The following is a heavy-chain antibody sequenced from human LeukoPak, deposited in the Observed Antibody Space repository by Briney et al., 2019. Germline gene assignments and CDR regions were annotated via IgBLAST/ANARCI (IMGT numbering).Heavy chain of an antibody. J-gene: IGHJ5*02. V-gene: IGHV3-30-3*01. Sequence: GGSLRLSCAASGFTFSNYAMHWVRQAPGKGLEWVAVISYDGSNKYYADSVKGRFTISRDNSKNTLYLQMNSLRAEDTAVYYCARDGDSSGYGNWFDPWGQGTLVTVSS. CDR3: ARDGDSSGYGNWFDP. CDR2: ISYDGSNK. CDR1: GFTFSNYA. D-gene: IGHD3-22*01.